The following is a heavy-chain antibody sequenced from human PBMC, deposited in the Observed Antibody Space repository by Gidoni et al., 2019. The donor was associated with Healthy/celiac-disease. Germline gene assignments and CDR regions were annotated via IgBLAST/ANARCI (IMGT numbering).Heavy chain of an antibody. CDR2: ISYDGSNK. D-gene: IGHD3-22*01. CDR1: GFTFSSYA. J-gene: IGHJ4*02. V-gene: IGHV3-30-3*01. Sequence: QVQLVEVGGGVVQPGRSLRRSCAASGFTFSSYAMHWVRQAPGKGLEWVAVISYDGSNKYYADSVKGRFTISRDNSKNTLYLQMNSLRAEDTAVYYCARDVHDSSGYYGLPFDYWGQGTLVTVSS. CDR3: ARDVHDSSGYYGLPFDY.